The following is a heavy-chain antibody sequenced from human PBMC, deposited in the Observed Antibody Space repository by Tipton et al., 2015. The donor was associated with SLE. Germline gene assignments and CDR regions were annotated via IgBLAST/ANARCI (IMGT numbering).Heavy chain of an antibody. J-gene: IGHJ4*02. CDR2: IYYSESNTEST. D-gene: IGHD6-19*01. CDR1: GGSMSSYY. Sequence: TLSLTCTVSGGSMSSYYWSWIRQSPGRGLEWIAYIYYSESNTESTNYNPSLKSRLTISGDTSKNQFSLKLTSVTAADTAVYYCARGISSGWWNYWGQGNLVTVSS. CDR3: ARGISSGWWNY. V-gene: IGHV4-59*01.